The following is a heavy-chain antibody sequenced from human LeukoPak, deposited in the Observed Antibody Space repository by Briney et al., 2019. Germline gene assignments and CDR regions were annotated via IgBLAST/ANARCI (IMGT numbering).Heavy chain of an antibody. Sequence: GGSLRLSCAASGFTFSSYAMSWVRQAPGKGLEWVSAISGSGGGTYYADSVKGRFTISRDNSKNTLYLQMNSLRAEDTAVYYCANMVRGVITYFDYWGQGTLVTVSS. D-gene: IGHD3-10*01. CDR3: ANMVRGVITYFDY. J-gene: IGHJ4*02. V-gene: IGHV3-23*01. CDR1: GFTFSSYA. CDR2: ISGSGGGT.